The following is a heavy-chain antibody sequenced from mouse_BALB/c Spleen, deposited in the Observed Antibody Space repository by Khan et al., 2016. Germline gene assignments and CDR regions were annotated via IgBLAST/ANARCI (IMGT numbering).Heavy chain of an antibody. Sequence: EVQLQESGPGLVKPSQSLSLTCTVTGYSITSDYAWNWIRQFPGNKLEWMGYISYSGSTSYNPSLKSRISITRDTSKNKFFLQLNSVTTEDTATYYSPRGTLTGDYWGQGTTLTVSS. D-gene: IGHD3-1*01. V-gene: IGHV3-2*02. CDR1: GYSITSDYA. CDR3: PRGTLTGDY. CDR2: ISYSGST. J-gene: IGHJ2*01.